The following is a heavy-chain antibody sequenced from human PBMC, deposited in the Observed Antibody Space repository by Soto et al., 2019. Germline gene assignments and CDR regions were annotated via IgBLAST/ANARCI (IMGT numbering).Heavy chain of an antibody. CDR2: IFYSGST. CDR1: GGAISSSSYY. CDR3: ARYQAKGAYYYY. V-gene: IGHV4-39*07. Sequence: SQTLSLTCTISGGAISSSSYYWGLLRHPPGKGLEWIGSIFYSGSTYYNPSLKSRVTISVDRSKNQFSLKLSSVTAADTAVYYCARYQAKGAYYYYWGQGTLVTVSS. D-gene: IGHD2-2*01. J-gene: IGHJ4*02.